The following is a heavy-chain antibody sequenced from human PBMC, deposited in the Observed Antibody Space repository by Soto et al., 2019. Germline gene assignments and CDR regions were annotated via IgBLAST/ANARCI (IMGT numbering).Heavy chain of an antibody. V-gene: IGHV1-69*13. CDR1: GGTFNNDP. J-gene: IGHJ6*02. CDR2: SIPIFGTA. D-gene: IGHD5-12*01. Sequence: ASVKVSCKASGGTFNNDPITWVRQAPGQGLEWMGGSIPIFGTANYAQKFQGRVTISVDESTSTAYMELSSLRSEDTAVYECASRRGYSGDDHYHCFDVDLWGQGTTVTVSS. CDR3: ASRRGYSGDDHYHCFDVDL.